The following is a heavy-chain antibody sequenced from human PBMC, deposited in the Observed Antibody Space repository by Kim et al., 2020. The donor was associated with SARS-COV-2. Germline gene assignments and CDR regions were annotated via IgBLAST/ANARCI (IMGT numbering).Heavy chain of an antibody. Sequence: GGSTSYADSVKGRFTISRDNSTNTLYLQMNSLRAEDTAVYYCANLYDLAGWGQGTLVTVSS. J-gene: IGHJ4*02. V-gene: IGHV3-23*01. CDR3: ANLYDLAG. CDR2: GGST. D-gene: IGHD3-3*01.